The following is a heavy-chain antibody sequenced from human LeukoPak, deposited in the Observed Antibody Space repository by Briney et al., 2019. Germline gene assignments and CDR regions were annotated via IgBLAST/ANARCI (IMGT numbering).Heavy chain of an antibody. CDR3: ARVVVAATWPFDI. V-gene: IGHV4-38-2*01. CDR2: IYHSGST. D-gene: IGHD2-15*01. J-gene: IGHJ3*02. Sequence: KPSETLSLTCAVSGYSISSGYYWGWIRQPPGKGLGWIGSIYHSGSTYYNPSLKSRVTISVDTSKNQFSLKLSSVTAADTAVYYCARVVVAATWPFDIWGQGTMVTVSS. CDR1: GYSISSGYY.